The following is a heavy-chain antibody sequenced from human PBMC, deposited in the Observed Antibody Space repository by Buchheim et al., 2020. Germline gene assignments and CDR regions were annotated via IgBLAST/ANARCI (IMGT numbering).Heavy chain of an antibody. Sequence: QVTLRESGPALVKPTQTLTLTCTFSGFSLSTSGMCVSWIRQPPGKALEWLARIDWDDDKYYSTSLKTRLIISKDTSKNQVVLTMTNMDPVDTATYYCARTPSGSYVDYWGQGTL. J-gene: IGHJ4*02. V-gene: IGHV2-70*15. CDR1: GFSLSTSGMC. CDR3: ARTPSGSYVDY. D-gene: IGHD1-26*01. CDR2: IDWDDDK.